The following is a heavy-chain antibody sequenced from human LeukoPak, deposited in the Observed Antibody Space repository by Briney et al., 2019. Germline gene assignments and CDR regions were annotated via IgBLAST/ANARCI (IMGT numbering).Heavy chain of an antibody. D-gene: IGHD6-19*01. V-gene: IGHV3-30-3*01. CDR2: ISYDGSNK. J-gene: IGHJ4*02. Sequence: GGSLRLSCAASGFTFSSYAMHWVRQAPGKGLEWVAVISYDGSNKYYADSVKGRFTISRDNSKNTLYLQMNSLTAEDTAVYYCAKDIPAGTGGFDYWGQGTLVTVSS. CDR3: AKDIPAGTGGFDY. CDR1: GFTFSSYA.